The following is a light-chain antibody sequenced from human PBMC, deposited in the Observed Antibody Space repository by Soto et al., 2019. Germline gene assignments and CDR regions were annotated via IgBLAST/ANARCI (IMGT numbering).Light chain of an antibody. CDR2: AAS. CDR3: LQYHDDSET. V-gene: IGKV1-6*01. CDR1: QDIGSD. J-gene: IGKJ1*01. Sequence: TQMTQSPSTLSASVGDRITITCRASQDIGSDLSWYQQKPGKAPTLLIYAASNLQSGVPSRFRGSRSGTEFTLTVSSLQPEDFATYYCLQYHDDSETFGQGTKVDIK.